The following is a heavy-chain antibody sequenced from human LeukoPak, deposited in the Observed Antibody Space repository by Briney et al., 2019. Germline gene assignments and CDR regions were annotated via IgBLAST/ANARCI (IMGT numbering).Heavy chain of an antibody. Sequence: SETLSLTCTVSGGSISSYYWTWIRQPAGKGLEWIGRIYSSGNTNYNPSLKSRVTISVDTSKNQFSLKLSSVTAADTAVYYCARRRNTMIVVVTASRGAFDIWGQGTMVTVSS. D-gene: IGHD3-22*01. CDR3: ARRRNTMIVVVTASRGAFDI. V-gene: IGHV4-4*07. CDR2: IYSSGNT. J-gene: IGHJ3*02. CDR1: GGSISSYY.